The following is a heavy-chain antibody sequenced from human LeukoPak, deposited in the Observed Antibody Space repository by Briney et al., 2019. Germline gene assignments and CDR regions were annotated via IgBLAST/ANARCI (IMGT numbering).Heavy chain of an antibody. CDR3: ARDFADRHYPHGYYYYYMDV. CDR2: INPSGGST. Sequence: ASVKVSCKASGYTFTDYYIHWVRQAPGQGLEWMGIINPSGGSTSYAQKFQGRVTMTRDMSTSTVYMELSSLRSEDTAVYYCARDFADRHYPHGYYYYYMDVWGKGTTVTVSS. J-gene: IGHJ6*03. D-gene: IGHD1-26*01. V-gene: IGHV1-46*01. CDR1: GYTFTDYY.